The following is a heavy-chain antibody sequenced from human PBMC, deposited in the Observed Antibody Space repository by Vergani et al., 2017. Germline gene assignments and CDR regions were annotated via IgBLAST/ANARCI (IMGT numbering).Heavy chain of an antibody. J-gene: IGHJ6*03. D-gene: IGHD2-15*01. CDR1: GYTFTSYD. CDR2: MNPNSGNT. CDR3: ARDVLPGVDTPYYYYMDV. V-gene: IGHV1-8*01. Sequence: QVQLVQSGAEVKKPGASVKVSCKASGYTFTSYDINWVRQATGQGLEWMGWMNPNSGNTGYAQKFQGRVTMTRNTSISTAYMELSSLRSEDTAVYYCARDVLPGVDTPYYYYMDVWGKGTTVTVSS.